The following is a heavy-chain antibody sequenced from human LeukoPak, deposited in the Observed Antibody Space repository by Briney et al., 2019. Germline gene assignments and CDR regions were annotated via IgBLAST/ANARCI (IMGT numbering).Heavy chain of an antibody. CDR1: GFTFSSYSIH. CDR3: ARSSGTGTFSY. J-gene: IGHJ4*02. Sequence: GSLRLSCSASGFTFSSYSIHWVRQPPGKGLEWIGSVYYGRSPYFNPSLESRATISVDTSKNHFSLKMSSVTAADTAVYYCARSSGTGTFSYWGQGTLVTVSS. D-gene: IGHD6-25*01. CDR2: VYYGRSP. V-gene: IGHV4-39*02.